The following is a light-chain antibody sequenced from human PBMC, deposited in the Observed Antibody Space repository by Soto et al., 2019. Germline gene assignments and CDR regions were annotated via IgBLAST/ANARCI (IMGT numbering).Light chain of an antibody. J-gene: IGKJ1*01. CDR3: QQYDYSRS. V-gene: IGKV3-20*01. Sequence: IVLTQSPGTLSLSPGERVTLSCRASQTISRNYLAWYQQKPGLAPRLIMYHGSRRAAGTPDRFSGSGSGTEFSLTIRSLQPDDFAIYYCQQYDYSRSFGQGTKVDIK. CDR2: HGS. CDR1: QTISRNY.